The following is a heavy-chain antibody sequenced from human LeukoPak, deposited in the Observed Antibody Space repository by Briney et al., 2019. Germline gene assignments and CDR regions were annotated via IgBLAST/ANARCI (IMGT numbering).Heavy chain of an antibody. CDR2: IYTGGST. CDR1: DGSISTYY. CDR3: ARGPTAYCGSTTCSPYCDY. J-gene: IGHJ4*02. V-gene: IGHV4-4*07. Sequence: SETLSLTCTVSDGSISTYYWSWIRQPAGKGLEWIGRIYTGGSTNYNPSLESRVIMSINTPENHFSLKLTSVTAADTAVYDCARGPTAYCGSTTCSPYCDYWGQGTLVTVSS. D-gene: IGHD2-2*01.